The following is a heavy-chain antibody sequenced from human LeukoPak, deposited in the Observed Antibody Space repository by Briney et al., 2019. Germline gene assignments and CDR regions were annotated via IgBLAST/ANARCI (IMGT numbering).Heavy chain of an antibody. V-gene: IGHV3-48*04. Sequence: GGSLRLSCAASGFTFSSYAMSWVRQAPGKGLEWVSYISSSGSTIYYADSVKGRFTISRDNAKNSLYLQMNSLRAEDTAVYYCARDKTYYDFWSGYYSHYYGMDVWGQGTTVTVSS. D-gene: IGHD3-3*01. CDR3: ARDKTYYDFWSGYYSHYYGMDV. CDR2: ISSSGSTI. J-gene: IGHJ6*02. CDR1: GFTFSSYA.